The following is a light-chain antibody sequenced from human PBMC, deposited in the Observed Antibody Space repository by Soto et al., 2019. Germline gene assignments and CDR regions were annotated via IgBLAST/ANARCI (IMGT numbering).Light chain of an antibody. J-gene: IGKJ2*01. Sequence: DIVLTQSPGTLSLSPGEGATLSCRASQSIHSHLAWYQQKPGRAPRLLIYDASNRATGIPARFSGSGSGTAFTLTIDSLEPEDFAVYYCQQRNNWPRTFGQGTKLEIK. CDR3: QQRNNWPRT. CDR1: QSIHSH. CDR2: DAS. V-gene: IGKV3-11*01.